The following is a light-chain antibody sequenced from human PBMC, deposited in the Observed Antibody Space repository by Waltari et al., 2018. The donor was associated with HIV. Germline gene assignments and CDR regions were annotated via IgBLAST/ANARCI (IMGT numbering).Light chain of an antibody. Sequence: DIQMTQSPSSVSASVGDRVPITCRASQDIDSYLAWDQQKPGKAPRLLIYLASSLQSGVPSRFSGSGSGTDFTLTISSLQPEDFATYYCQQADSVPWTFGQGTKVEIK. V-gene: IGKV1-12*01. J-gene: IGKJ1*01. CDR3: QQADSVPWT. CDR1: QDIDSY. CDR2: LAS.